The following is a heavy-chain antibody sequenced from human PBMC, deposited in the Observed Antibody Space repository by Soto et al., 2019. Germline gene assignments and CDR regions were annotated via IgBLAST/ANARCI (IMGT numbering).Heavy chain of an antibody. CDR1: GYAFASYA. CDR3: ARDPPPPDY. Sequence: QVQLVQSGAEVKKPGASVKVSCKASGYAFASYAISWMRQAPGQGLEWMGWISAYNGNTNYAQKLQGRVTMTTDTPTSTAYMELSSLRSDDTAVYYCARDPPPPDYWGQGTLVTVSS. V-gene: IGHV1-18*01. J-gene: IGHJ4*02. CDR2: ISAYNGNT.